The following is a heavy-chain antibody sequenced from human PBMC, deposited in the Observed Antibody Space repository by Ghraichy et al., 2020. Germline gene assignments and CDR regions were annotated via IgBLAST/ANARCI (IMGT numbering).Heavy chain of an antibody. V-gene: IGHV4-59*01. D-gene: IGHD3-9*01. CDR3: ARAFDWLLSPLQFDY. CDR1: GGSISSYY. Sequence: SETLSLTCTVSGGSISSYYWSWIRQPPGKGLEWIGYIYYSGSTNYNPSLKSRVTISVDTSKNQFSLKLSSVTAADTAVYYCARAFDWLLSPLQFDYWGQGTLVTVSS. J-gene: IGHJ4*02. CDR2: IYYSGST.